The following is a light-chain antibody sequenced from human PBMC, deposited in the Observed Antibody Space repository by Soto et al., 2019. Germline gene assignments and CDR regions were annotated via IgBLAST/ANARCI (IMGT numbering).Light chain of an antibody. J-gene: IGKJ2*01. CDR3: QQSDSTPYT. V-gene: IGKV1-39*01. CDR1: QTISTY. CDR2: DAS. Sequence: DIQMTQSPSSLSASVGDRVTITCRASQTISTYLNWYQQKPGKAPRLLIYDASSLLSGVPSRFSGSGSGTDFTLTIASLQPEDFSTYYCQQSDSTPYTFGQRSMVDIK.